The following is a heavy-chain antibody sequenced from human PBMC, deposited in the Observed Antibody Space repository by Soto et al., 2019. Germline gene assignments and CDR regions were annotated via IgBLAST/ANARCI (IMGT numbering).Heavy chain of an antibody. CDR2: IIPILGIA. V-gene: IGHV1-69*02. Sequence: QVQLVQSGAEVKKPGSSVKVSCKASGGTFSSYTISWVRQAPGQGLEWMGRIIPILGIANYAQKFQGRVTITPDKSTSTAYMELSSLRSEDTAVYYCAKAYYYGSGRLPAGGMDVWGQGTTVTVSS. CDR3: AKAYYYGSGRLPAGGMDV. CDR1: GGTFSSYT. J-gene: IGHJ6*02. D-gene: IGHD3-10*01.